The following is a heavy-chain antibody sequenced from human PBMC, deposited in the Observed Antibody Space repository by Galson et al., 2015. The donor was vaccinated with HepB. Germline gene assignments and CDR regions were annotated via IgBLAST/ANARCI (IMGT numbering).Heavy chain of an antibody. V-gene: IGHV3-23*01. CDR2: ISGSGGST. CDR3: AKDQRGNYYQSDY. J-gene: IGHJ4*02. CDR1: GFTFSSYA. D-gene: IGHD1-26*01. Sequence: SLRLSCAASGFTFSSYAMSWVRQAPGKGLEWVSGISGSGGSTYYADSVKGRFTISRDNSKNTLYLQMNSLRAEDTAVYYCAKDQRGNYYQSDYWGQGTLVTVSS.